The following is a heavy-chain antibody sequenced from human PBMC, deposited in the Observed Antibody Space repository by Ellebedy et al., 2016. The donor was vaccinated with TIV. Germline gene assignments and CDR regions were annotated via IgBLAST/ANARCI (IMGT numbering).Heavy chain of an antibody. J-gene: IGHJ3*02. V-gene: IGHV1-46*01. CDR3: ARDVRSMVYAIMSAAFDI. Sequence: ASVKVSXXVSGYTLTELSMHWVRQAPGQGLEWMGIINPSGGSTSYAQKFQGRVTMTRDTSTSTVYMELSSLRSEDTAVYYCARDVRSMVYAIMSAAFDIWGQGTMVTVSS. CDR1: GYTLTELS. CDR2: INPSGGST. D-gene: IGHD2-8*01.